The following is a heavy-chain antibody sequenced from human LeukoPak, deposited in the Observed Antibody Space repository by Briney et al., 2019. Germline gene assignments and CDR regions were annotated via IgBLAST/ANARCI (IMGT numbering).Heavy chain of an antibody. CDR3: ARPYCSSTSCYHYYYYGMDV. Sequence: ASVKVSCKASGGTFSSYAISWVRQAPGQGLEWMGRIIPILGIANYAQKFQGRVTITADKSTSTAYMELSSLRSEDTAVYYCARPYCSSTSCYHYYYYGMDVWGQGTTVTVSS. D-gene: IGHD2-2*01. CDR1: GGTFSSYA. J-gene: IGHJ6*02. CDR2: IIPILGIA. V-gene: IGHV1-69*04.